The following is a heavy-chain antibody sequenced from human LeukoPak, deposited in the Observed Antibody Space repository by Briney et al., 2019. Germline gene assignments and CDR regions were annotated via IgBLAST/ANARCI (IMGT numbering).Heavy chain of an antibody. CDR2: ISGSGAGT. CDR1: GFTFSNYA. CDR3: AKSETYGSGNSPYYYYYYMDV. V-gene: IGHV3-23*01. J-gene: IGHJ6*03. D-gene: IGHD3-10*01. Sequence: GVSLRLSCAASGFTFSNYAMSWVRQAPGKGLEWVSSISGSGAGTYYADSVKGRFTISRDISKNTLYLQMKSLRAEDTAVYYCAKSETYGSGNSPYYYYYYMDVWGKGTTVTVSS.